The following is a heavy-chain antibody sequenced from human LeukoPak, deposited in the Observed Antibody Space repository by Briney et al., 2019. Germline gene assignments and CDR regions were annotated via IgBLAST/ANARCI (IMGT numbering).Heavy chain of an antibody. D-gene: IGHD2-21*02. V-gene: IGHV4-4*07. J-gene: IGHJ6*03. CDR2: IYTSGST. CDR1: GGSISSYY. CDR3: ARLQYCGGDCCSNYYYYMDV. Sequence: KPSETLSLTCTVSGGSISSYYWSWIRQPAGKGLEWIGRIYTSGSTNYNPSLKSRVTMSVDTSKNQFSPKLSSVTAADTAVYYCARLQYCGGDCCSNYYYYMDVWGKGTTVTVSS.